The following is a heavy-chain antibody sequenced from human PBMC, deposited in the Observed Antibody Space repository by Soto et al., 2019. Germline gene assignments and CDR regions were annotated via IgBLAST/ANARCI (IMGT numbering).Heavy chain of an antibody. D-gene: IGHD3-10*02. V-gene: IGHV4-31*03. Sequence: SETLSLTCTVSCGSISSGGYYWSWIRQHPGKGLEWIGYIYYSGSTYYNPSLKSGVTISVDTSKNQFSLKLSSVTAADTAVYYCARDYVGETGFDYWGQGTLVTVSS. CDR3: ARDYVGETGFDY. J-gene: IGHJ4*02. CDR2: IYYSGST. CDR1: CGSISSGGYY.